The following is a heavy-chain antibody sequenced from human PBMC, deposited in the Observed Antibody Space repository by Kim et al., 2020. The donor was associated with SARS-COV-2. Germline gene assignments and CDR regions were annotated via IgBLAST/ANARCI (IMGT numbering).Heavy chain of an antibody. J-gene: IGHJ2*01. CDR3: AAMLGYCSGGSCYPTGGWYFDL. V-gene: IGHV4-61*02. Sequence: SETLSLTCTVSGGSISSGSYYWSWIRQPAGKGLEWIGRIYTSGSTNYNPSLKSRVTISVDTSKNQFSLKLSSVTAADTAVYYCAAMLGYCSGGSCYPTGGWYFDLWGRGTLVTVSS. CDR2: IYTSGST. D-gene: IGHD2-15*01. CDR1: GGSISSGSYY.